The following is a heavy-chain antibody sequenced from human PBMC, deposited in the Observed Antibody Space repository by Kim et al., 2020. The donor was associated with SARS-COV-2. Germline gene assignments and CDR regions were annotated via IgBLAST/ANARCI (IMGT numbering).Heavy chain of an antibody. CDR2: ISYDGGSQ. CDR3: ARFGDLLSFDY. D-gene: IGHD3-10*01. Sequence: GGSLRLSCVASGFTFNTYAMHWVRQAPGKGLEWVAVISYDGGSQYFAGSVKGRFTISREDSKNTVFLQMNNLRPEDTAVYYCARFGDLLSFDYWGQGTPVTGSP. V-gene: IGHV3-30*03. J-gene: IGHJ4*02. CDR1: GFTFNTYA.